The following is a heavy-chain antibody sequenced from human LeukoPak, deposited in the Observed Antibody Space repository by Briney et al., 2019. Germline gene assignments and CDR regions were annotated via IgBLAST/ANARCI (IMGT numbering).Heavy chain of an antibody. V-gene: IGHV3-21*01. CDR1: GFTFSSYS. Sequence: GGSLRLSCAASGFTFSSYSMNWVRQAPGKGLEWVSSISSSSSYMYYADSVKGRFTISRDNAKNSLYLQMNSLRAEDTAVYYCARGDGIAAAGTSFDYWGQGTLVTVSS. D-gene: IGHD6-13*01. CDR3: ARGDGIAAAGTSFDY. J-gene: IGHJ4*02. CDR2: ISSSSSYM.